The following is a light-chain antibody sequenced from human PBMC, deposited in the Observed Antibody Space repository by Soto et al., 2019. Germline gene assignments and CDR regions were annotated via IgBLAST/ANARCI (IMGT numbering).Light chain of an antibody. CDR3: CSYAGSYSYV. V-gene: IGLV2-11*01. Sequence: QSALTQPRSVSGSPGQSVTISCTGTSSDVGGYNYVSWYQQHPGKAPKLMIYDVSKRPSGVPDRFSGSKSGNTASLTISGLQAGDEAAYYCCSYAGSYSYVFGTGTKLTVL. CDR2: DVS. J-gene: IGLJ1*01. CDR1: SSDVGGYNY.